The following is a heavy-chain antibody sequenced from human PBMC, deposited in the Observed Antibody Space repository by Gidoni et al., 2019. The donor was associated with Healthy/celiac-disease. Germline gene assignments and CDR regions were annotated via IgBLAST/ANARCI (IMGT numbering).Heavy chain of an antibody. CDR3: ARESDSSGYYSDY. CDR2: IYTSGIT. CDR1: GGTTSSGSYY. J-gene: IGHJ4*02. Sequence: QVQLQESGPGLVKPSQTLSLTCTVSGGTTSSGSYYWSWIRQPAGTGLEWIGRIYTSGITNYNPSLKSRVTISVDTSKNQFSLKLSSVTAADTAVYYCARESDSSGYYSDYWGQGTLVTVSS. D-gene: IGHD3-22*01. V-gene: IGHV4-61*02.